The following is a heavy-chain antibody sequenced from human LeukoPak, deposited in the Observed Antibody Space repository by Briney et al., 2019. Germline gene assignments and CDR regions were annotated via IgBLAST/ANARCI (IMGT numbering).Heavy chain of an antibody. V-gene: IGHV3-7*01. CDR3: ARVDIVVVPAAPSRRYYYYGMDV. CDR2: INQDGSDI. CDR1: GFTFSTYF. Sequence: GGSLRLSCAASGFTFSTYFMNWVRQTPGRGLEWLACINQDGSDIYYLDSVRGRFTISRDNAKNSLYLQMNSLRAEDTAVYYCARVDIVVVPAAPSRRYYYYGMDVWGQGTTVTVSS. D-gene: IGHD2-2*01. J-gene: IGHJ6*02.